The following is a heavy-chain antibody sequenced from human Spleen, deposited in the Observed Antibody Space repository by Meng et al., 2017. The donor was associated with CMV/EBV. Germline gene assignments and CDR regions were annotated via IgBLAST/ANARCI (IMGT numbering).Heavy chain of an antibody. V-gene: IGHV3-11*01. CDR3: AREISRVYSSSRGVEGPIR. CDR1: FRGYD. J-gene: IGHJ4*02. Sequence: FRGYDMHWVRRAPGKGLEWVSYISSSGSTIYYADSVKGRFTISRDNAKNSLYLQMNSLRAEDTAVYYCAREISRVYSSSRGVEGPIRWGQGTLVTVSS. D-gene: IGHD6-6*01. CDR2: ISSSGSTI.